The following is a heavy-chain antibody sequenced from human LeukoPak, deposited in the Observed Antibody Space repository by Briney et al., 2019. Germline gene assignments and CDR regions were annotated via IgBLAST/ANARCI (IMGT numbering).Heavy chain of an antibody. CDR3: VNRAAGIDY. D-gene: IGHD6-13*01. Sequence: GGSLRLSCAASGFTFSSYWMHWVRQAPGKGLVWVSRTNSDGKTTRYADSAKGRFTISRDNAKNTLYLQMNSLRAEDTAVYYCVNRAAGIDYWGQGTLVTVSS. CDR2: TNSDGKTT. CDR1: GFTFSSYW. V-gene: IGHV3-74*01. J-gene: IGHJ4*02.